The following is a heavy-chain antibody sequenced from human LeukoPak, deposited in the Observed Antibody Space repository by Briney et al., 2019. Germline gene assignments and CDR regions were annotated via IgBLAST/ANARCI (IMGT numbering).Heavy chain of an antibody. Sequence: GGSLRLSCAYSGLTLSRYVMGWVRQAPGKGLEWVSTISASGGSTFYAASVKGRFTVSRDNSKNTLFLQMDTLRAEDTAVYYCATLYGDYNWYFDLWGRGTLVTVSS. J-gene: IGHJ2*01. CDR1: GLTLSRYV. CDR2: ISASGGST. CDR3: ATLYGDYNWYFDL. V-gene: IGHV3-23*01. D-gene: IGHD4-17*01.